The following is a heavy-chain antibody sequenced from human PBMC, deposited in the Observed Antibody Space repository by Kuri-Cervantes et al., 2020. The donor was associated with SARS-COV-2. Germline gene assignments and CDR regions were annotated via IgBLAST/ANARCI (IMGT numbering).Heavy chain of an antibody. CDR1: GCTFTGYY. Sequence: AAVKVSCKSSGCTFTGYYMHWVRQAPAQGLEWMGWINPNSGGTNYAQKFQGWVTMTRDTSISTVYMELRRLRSDDTAVYYCATGMDRGLIQSYYYGMDGWGQGTTVTVSS. V-gene: IGHV1-2*04. D-gene: IGHD3-10*01. CDR2: INPNSGGT. CDR3: ATGMDRGLIQSYYYGMDG. J-gene: IGHJ6*02.